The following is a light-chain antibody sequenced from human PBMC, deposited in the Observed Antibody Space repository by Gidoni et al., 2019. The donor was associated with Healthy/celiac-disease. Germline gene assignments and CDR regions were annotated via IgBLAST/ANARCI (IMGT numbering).Light chain of an antibody. CDR2: GAS. V-gene: IGKV3-15*01. CDR3: QQYNNWPLYT. J-gene: IGKJ2*01. CDR1: QSVSSN. Sequence: EIVMTQSLATLSVSTGERATLSCRASQSVSSNLAWYQQKPGQAPRLLIYGASTRATGIPARFSGSGSGTEFTLTISSLQSEDFAVYYCQQYNNWPLYTFGQXTKLEIK.